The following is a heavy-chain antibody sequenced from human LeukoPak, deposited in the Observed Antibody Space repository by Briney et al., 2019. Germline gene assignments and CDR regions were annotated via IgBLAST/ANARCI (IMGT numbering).Heavy chain of an antibody. CDR2: ISTYNGNT. Sequence: ASVKVSCKASGYTFTSYGFSWVRQAPGHGLEWMGWISTYNGNTNYAQKLQGRVTMTTDTSTGTAYMELRSLRSDDTAVYYCARVAGLRYFDWVDYWGQGTPVTVSS. CDR1: GYTFTSYG. J-gene: IGHJ4*02. CDR3: ARVAGLRYFDWVDY. D-gene: IGHD3-9*01. V-gene: IGHV1-18*04.